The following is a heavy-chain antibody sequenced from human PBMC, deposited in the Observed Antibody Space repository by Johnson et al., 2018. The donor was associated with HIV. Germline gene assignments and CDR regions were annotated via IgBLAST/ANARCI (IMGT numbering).Heavy chain of an antibody. CDR2: ISYDGSSK. J-gene: IGHJ3*02. Sequence: QVQLVESGGGLVQPGRSLRLSCAASGFTFDDYAMHWVRQAPGKGLEWVAVISYDGSSKYYADSVKGRFTISRDNSKNTLYLQMNSLRAEDTALYYCAASPEDLRAFDIWGQGTMVTVSS. V-gene: IGHV3-30-3*01. CDR1: GFTFDDYA. D-gene: IGHD2-15*01. CDR3: AASPEDLRAFDI.